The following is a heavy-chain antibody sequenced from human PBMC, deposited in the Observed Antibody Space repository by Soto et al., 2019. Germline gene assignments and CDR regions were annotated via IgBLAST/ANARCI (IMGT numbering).Heavy chain of an antibody. Sequence: EVQLVESGGGLVQPGGSLRLSCAASGFTFSSYSMNWVRQAPGKGLEWVSYISSSSSTIYYADSVKGRFTISRDNAKNSLYLQMNSLRDEDTAVYYCARDRVVVADPYYFDDRGQGTLVRVSS. V-gene: IGHV3-48*02. D-gene: IGHD2-2*01. CDR3: ARDRVVVADPYYFDD. J-gene: IGHJ4*02. CDR2: ISSSSSTI. CDR1: GFTFSSYS.